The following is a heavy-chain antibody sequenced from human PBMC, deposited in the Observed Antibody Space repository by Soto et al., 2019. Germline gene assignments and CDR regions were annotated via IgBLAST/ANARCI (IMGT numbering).Heavy chain of an antibody. V-gene: IGHV4-34*01. D-gene: IGHD3-22*01. Sequence: KSSETLSLTCAVYGGSFSGDYWSWIRQPPGKGLEWIGEINHSGSTNYNPSLKSRGTISVDTSKNQFSLKLSSVTAADTAVYYCARGRYYDSSGLNWFDPWGQGTLVTVS. CDR1: GGSFSGDY. CDR3: ARGRYYDSSGLNWFDP. J-gene: IGHJ5*02. CDR2: INHSGST.